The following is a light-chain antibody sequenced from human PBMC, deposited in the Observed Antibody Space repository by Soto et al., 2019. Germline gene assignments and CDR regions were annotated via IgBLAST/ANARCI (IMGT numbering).Light chain of an antibody. CDR3: AAWDDILNGFYL. V-gene: IGLV1-44*01. CDR2: SNN. Sequence: QSVLTQPPSASGTPGQRVTISCSGGSSNIGSNTVNWYQQLPGTAPKLLIYSNNQRPSGVPDRFSGSKSGTSASLAISGLQSEDEADYYCAAWDDILNGFYLFGTGPKFTVL. CDR1: SSNIGSNT. J-gene: IGLJ1*01.